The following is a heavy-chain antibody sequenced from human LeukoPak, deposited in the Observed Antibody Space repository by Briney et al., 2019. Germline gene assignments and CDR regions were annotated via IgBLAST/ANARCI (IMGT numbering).Heavy chain of an antibody. CDR1: GDSISSGNYY. J-gene: IGHJ6*03. CDR2: IYTSGDT. V-gene: IGHV4-61*02. D-gene: IGHD3-3*01. Sequence: SETLSLTCSVSGDSISSGNYYWSWIRQPAGKGLEWIGRIYTSGDTNYNPSLKNRVTISVDTSENQFSLILSSVTAADTAVYYCARGGLTIFGVGPVYYYYYMDVWGKGTTVTVSS. CDR3: ARGGLTIFGVGPVYYYYYMDV.